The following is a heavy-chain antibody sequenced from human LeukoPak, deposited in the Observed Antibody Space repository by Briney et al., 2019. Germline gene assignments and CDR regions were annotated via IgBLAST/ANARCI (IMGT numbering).Heavy chain of an antibody. CDR1: GFTVSSNY. CDR2: INSDGSST. V-gene: IGHV3-74*01. J-gene: IGHJ4*02. CDR3: ATSRTFDY. Sequence: PGGSLRLSCAASGFTVSSNYMSWVRQAPGKGLVWVSRINSDGSSTSYADSVKGRFTISRDNAKNTLFLQMNSLRSEDTAVYYCATSRTFDYWGQGTLVTVSS.